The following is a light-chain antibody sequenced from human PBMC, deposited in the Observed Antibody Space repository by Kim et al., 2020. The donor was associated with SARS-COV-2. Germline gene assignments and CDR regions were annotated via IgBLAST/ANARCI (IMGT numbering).Light chain of an antibody. V-gene: IGKV3-20*01. CDR1: QSINSRF. Sequence: EIVLTQSPGTLSVSPGERATLSCRASQSINSRFLAWYQQRPGQAPRLLIYGASSRATGIPDRFSGSGSGTDFTLTITRLEPEDVAVYFCQHYDSSPLTYGGGTKGRS. CDR2: GAS. J-gene: IGKJ4*01. CDR3: QHYDSSPLT.